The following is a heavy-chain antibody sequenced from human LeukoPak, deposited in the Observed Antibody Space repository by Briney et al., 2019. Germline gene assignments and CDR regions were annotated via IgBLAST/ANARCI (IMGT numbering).Heavy chain of an antibody. CDR1: GYTFTSYG. Sequence: SVKVSCKASGYTFTSYGISWVRQAPGQGLEWMGRIIPIFGTANHAQKFQVRVTITTDESTSTAYMELSSLRSEDTAVYYCARSADYDILTGYYSGDYWGQGTLVTVSS. J-gene: IGHJ4*02. CDR3: ARSADYDILTGYYSGDY. CDR2: IIPIFGTA. D-gene: IGHD3-9*01. V-gene: IGHV1-69*05.